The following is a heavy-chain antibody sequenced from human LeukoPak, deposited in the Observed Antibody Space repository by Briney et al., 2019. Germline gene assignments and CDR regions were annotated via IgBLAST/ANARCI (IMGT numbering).Heavy chain of an antibody. J-gene: IGHJ4*02. V-gene: IGHV1-2*02. CDR2: INPNSGGT. D-gene: IGHD6-19*01. Sequence: GASVKVSCKASGYTFTGYYMHWVRQAPGQGLEWMGWINPNSGGTNYAQKFQGRVTMTRDTSTSTAYMELSRLRSDDTAVYYCARVVGQWLARYGEGVDYWGQGTLVTVSS. CDR1: GYTFTGYY. CDR3: ARVVGQWLARYGEGVDY.